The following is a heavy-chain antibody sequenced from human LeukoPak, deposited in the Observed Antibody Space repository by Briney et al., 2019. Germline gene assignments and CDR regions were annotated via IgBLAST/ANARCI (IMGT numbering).Heavy chain of an antibody. Sequence: GGSLRLSCAASGFTFSSYAMSWVRQAPGKGLEWVSAISGSGGSTYYADSVKGRFTISRDNSKNTLYLQMNSLRAEDTAVYYCAKDALYDYDYVWGSYRPNWFDPWGQGTLVTVSS. V-gene: IGHV3-23*01. CDR2: ISGSGGST. CDR3: AKDALYDYDYVWGSYRPNWFDP. J-gene: IGHJ5*02. CDR1: GFTFSSYA. D-gene: IGHD3-16*02.